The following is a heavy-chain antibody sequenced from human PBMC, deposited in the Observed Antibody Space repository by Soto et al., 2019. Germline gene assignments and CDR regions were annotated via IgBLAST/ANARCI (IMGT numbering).Heavy chain of an antibody. CDR3: ARAPSLRPNLARTPDY. CDR1: GGSISSSNW. V-gene: IGHV4-4*02. CDR2: IYHSGST. J-gene: IGHJ4*02. D-gene: IGHD3-3*01. Sequence: PSETLSLTCAVSGGSISSSNWWSWVRQPPGKGLEWIGEIYHSGSTNYNPSLKSRVTISVDKSKNQFSLKLSSVTAADTAVYYCARAPSLRPNLARTPDYWGQGTLVTVSS.